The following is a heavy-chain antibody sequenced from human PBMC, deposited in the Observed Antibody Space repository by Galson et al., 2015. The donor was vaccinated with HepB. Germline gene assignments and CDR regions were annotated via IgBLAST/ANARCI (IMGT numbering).Heavy chain of an antibody. D-gene: IGHD3-22*01. CDR1: GGTFSSYT. CDR3: ARGGYYDSSGYSPFDY. CDR2: IIPILGIA. Sequence: SVKVSCKASGGTFSSYTISWVRQAPGQGLEWMGRIIPILGIANYAQKFQGRVTITADKSTSTAYMELSSLRSEDTAVYYCARGGYYDSSGYSPFDYWGQGTLVTVSS. V-gene: IGHV1-69*02. J-gene: IGHJ4*02.